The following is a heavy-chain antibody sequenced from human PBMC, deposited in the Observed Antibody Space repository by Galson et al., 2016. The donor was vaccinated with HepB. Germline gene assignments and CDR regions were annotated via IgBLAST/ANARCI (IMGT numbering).Heavy chain of an antibody. D-gene: IGHD5-12*01. J-gene: IGHJ4*02. CDR1: GYSFVTYA. CDR3: ARGRGGYVFDY. Sequence: SVKVSCKASGYSFVTYALNWVRQAPGQGLEWLGWINTKTGKPTYAQGFTGRFVFSLDTSVSAAFLQINSLEAEDTAFYYCARGRGGYVFDYWGQGALVTVSS. V-gene: IGHV7-4-1*02. CDR2: INTKTGKP.